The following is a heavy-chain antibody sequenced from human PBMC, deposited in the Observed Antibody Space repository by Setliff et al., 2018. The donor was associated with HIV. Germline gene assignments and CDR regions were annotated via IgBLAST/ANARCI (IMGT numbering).Heavy chain of an antibody. V-gene: IGHV3-53*01. CDR1: GFNVRGSY. CDR3: AKGAVPAAIGGYYFDS. Sequence: PGGSLRLSCGVWGFNVRGSYMSWVRQAPGKGLEWIAAIYRDDDTYYADSVKGRFTISRDNSKNTLYLQMNSLRAEDTAVYFCAKGAVPAAIGGYYFDSWGQGTLVTVSS. CDR2: IYRDDDT. D-gene: IGHD2-2*01. J-gene: IGHJ4*02.